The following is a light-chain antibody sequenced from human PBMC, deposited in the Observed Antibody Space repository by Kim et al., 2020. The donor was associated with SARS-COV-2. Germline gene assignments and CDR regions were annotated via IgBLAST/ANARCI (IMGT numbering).Light chain of an antibody. Sequence: EVVLTQSPATLSLSPGDRATLSCRASQSVNNYLAWYQQKPGQPPRLLLYDVSNRATGIQARFSGSGSGSDFNLTISSLEPEDFAGYYCQHRKNWPVTFGGGTKVDIK. V-gene: IGKV3-11*01. CDR1: QSVNNY. CDR2: DVS. CDR3: QHRKNWPVT. J-gene: IGKJ4*01.